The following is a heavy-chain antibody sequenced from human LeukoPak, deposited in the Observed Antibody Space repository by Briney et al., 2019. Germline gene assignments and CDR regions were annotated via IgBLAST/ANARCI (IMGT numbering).Heavy chain of an antibody. CDR3: ARVDYYDSDWFDP. CDR1: GYTFTSYD. V-gene: IGHV1-8*01. Sequence: ASVKVSCKASGYTFTSYDVNWVRQATGQGLEWMGWMNPNSGNTGYAQKFQGRVTMTRNTSISTAYMELSSLRSEDTAVYYCARVDYYDSDWFDPWGQGTLVTVSS. J-gene: IGHJ5*02. D-gene: IGHD3-22*01. CDR2: MNPNSGNT.